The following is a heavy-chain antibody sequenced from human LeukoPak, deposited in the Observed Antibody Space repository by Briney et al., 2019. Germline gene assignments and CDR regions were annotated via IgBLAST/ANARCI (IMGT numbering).Heavy chain of an antibody. CDR3: AKGPMVRGVIPGTDY. V-gene: IGHV3-33*06. J-gene: IGHJ4*02. D-gene: IGHD3-10*01. CDR2: IWYDGSNK. CDR1: GFTFSSYA. Sequence: GGSLRLSCAASGFTFSSYAMHWVRQAPGKGLEWVAVIWYDGSNKYYADSVQGRFTISRDNSKNTLYLQVNSLRAEDTAVYYCAKGPMVRGVIPGTDYWGQGTLVTVSS.